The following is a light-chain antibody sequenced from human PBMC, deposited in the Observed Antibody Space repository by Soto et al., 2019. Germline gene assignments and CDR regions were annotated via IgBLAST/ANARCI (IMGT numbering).Light chain of an antibody. CDR2: GAS. Sequence: QSPSTPSLSPEDRAPLSCRASQSVSSNLAWYQQKPGQAPRLLIYGASTRATGIPARFSGSGSGTEFTLTISSLQSEDFAVYYCQQYDSLPLTFGQGTRLEIK. J-gene: IGKJ5*01. CDR3: QQYDSLPLT. V-gene: IGKV3D-15*01. CDR1: QSVSSN.